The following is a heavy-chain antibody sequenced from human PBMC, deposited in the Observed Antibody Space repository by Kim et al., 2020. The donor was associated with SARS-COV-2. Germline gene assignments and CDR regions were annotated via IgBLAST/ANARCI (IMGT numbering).Heavy chain of an antibody. V-gene: IGHV3-9*01. CDR1: GFTFGDYA. J-gene: IGHJ4*02. D-gene: IGHD3-22*01. CDR2: ISWNSGSI. CDR3: AKDYYYDSSGYIDY. Sequence: GGSLRLSCAASGFTFGDYAMHWVRQAPGKGLEWVSGISWNSGSIGYADSVKGRFTISRDNAKNSLYLQMNSLRAEDTALYYCAKDYYYDSSGYIDYWGQGTLVTVSS.